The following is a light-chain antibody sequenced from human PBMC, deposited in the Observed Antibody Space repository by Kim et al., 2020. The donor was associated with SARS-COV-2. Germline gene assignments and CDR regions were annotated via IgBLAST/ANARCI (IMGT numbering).Light chain of an antibody. CDR1: KLGDKY. CDR3: QSWDSSTVV. CDR2: QDS. J-gene: IGLJ2*01. V-gene: IGLV3-1*01. Sequence: SYELTQPPSVSVSPGQTASITCSGDKLGDKYACWYQQKPGQSPVLVIYQDSKRPSGIPERFSGFNSVNTATLTISGTQAMDEADYYCQSWDSSTVVFGGG.